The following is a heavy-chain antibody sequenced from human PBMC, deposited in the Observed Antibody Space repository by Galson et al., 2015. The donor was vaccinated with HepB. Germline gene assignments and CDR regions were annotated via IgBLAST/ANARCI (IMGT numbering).Heavy chain of an antibody. Sequence: CAISGDSVSSNSAAWNWIRQSPSRGLEWLGRTYYRSKWYNGYAVSVKSRITINTDTSKNQFSLQLNSVTPEDTAVYYCARAGYSGYDYYWYFDLWGRGTLVTVSS. D-gene: IGHD5-12*01. V-gene: IGHV6-1*01. CDR1: GDSVSSNSAA. J-gene: IGHJ2*01. CDR3: ARAGYSGYDYYWYFDL. CDR2: TYYRSKWYN.